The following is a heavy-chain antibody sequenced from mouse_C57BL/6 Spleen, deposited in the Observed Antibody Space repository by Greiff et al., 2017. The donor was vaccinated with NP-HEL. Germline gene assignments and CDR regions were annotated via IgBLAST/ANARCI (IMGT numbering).Heavy chain of an antibody. J-gene: IGHJ1*03. V-gene: IGHV1-55*01. CDR1: GYTFTSYW. CDR3: AREGVYYGNYVGYFDV. Sequence: QVQLQQPGAELVKPGASVKMSCKASGYTFTSYWITWVKQRPGQGLEWIGDIYPGSGSTNYNEKFKSKATLTVDTSSSTAYMQLSSLTSEDSAVYYCAREGVYYGNYVGYFDVWGTGTTVTVSS. D-gene: IGHD2-1*01. CDR2: IYPGSGST.